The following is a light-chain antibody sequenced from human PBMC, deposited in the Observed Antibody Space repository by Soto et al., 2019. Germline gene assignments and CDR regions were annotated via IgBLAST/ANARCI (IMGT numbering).Light chain of an antibody. CDR3: MQPLQTPYT. CDR1: QSLLHSSGHNH. V-gene: IGKV2-28*01. J-gene: IGKJ2*01. CDR2: LAS. Sequence: DIVLTQSPLSLSVTPGEPASISCRSSQSLLHSSGHNHLDSYLQKPGQSPQLLICLASNRASGVPDRFTGGGSGTDFTLKISRVEAEDVGVYYCMQPLQTPYTFGQGTKLEIK.